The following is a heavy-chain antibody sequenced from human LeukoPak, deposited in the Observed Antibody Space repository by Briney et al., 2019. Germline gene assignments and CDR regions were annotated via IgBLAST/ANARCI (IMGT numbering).Heavy chain of an antibody. J-gene: IGHJ4*02. CDR3: IRMGYCTNGICYEVFDY. CDR2: MKQDGSEK. Sequence: GGSLRLSCVASGFTFTDYWMSWVRQAPGKGLEWVGNMKQDGSEKYYGGSVKGRFTISRDNAKNSLSLQINSLRAEDTAVYYCIRMGYCTNGICYEVFDYWGQGTLVTVSS. D-gene: IGHD2-8*01. CDR1: GFTFTDYW. V-gene: IGHV3-7*01.